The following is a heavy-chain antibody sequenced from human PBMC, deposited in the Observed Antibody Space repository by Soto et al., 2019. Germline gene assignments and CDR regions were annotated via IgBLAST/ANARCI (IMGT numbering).Heavy chain of an antibody. CDR1: GFTFSSYG. CDR2: ISYDGRNK. J-gene: IGHJ6*02. Sequence: QVQLVESGGGVVQPGRSLRLSCAASGFTFSSYGMHWVRQAPGKGLEWVAVISYDGRNKYYADSVKGRFTISRDNSKNTLYLQMNSLRAEDTAVYYCAKEPYYYDSSGYYGYYYYYGMDVWGQGTTVTVSS. V-gene: IGHV3-30*18. CDR3: AKEPYYYDSSGYYGYYYYYGMDV. D-gene: IGHD3-22*01.